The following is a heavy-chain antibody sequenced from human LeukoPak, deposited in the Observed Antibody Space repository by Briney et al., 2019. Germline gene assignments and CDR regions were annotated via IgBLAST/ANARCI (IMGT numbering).Heavy chain of an antibody. CDR2: ISSSSSYT. V-gene: IGHV3-11*06. J-gene: IGHJ4*02. D-gene: IGHD1-7*01. CDR3: ARVGGGTTSLDYFDY. CDR1: GFTFSDYY. Sequence: PGGSLRLSCAASGFTFSDYYMSWIRQAPGKGLEWVSYISSSSSYTNYADSVKGRFTISRDNAKNSLYLQMNSLIAEDTAVYYCARVGGGTTSLDYFDYWGQGTLVTVSS.